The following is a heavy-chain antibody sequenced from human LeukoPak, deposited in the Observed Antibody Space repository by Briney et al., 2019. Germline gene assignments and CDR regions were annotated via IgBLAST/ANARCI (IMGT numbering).Heavy chain of an antibody. CDR3: ARGGWNKFDY. CDR2: INHSGST. Sequence: SETLSLTCAVYGGSFSGYYWSWIRQPPGKGLEWIGEINHSGSTNYNPSLKSRVTISVDTSKNQFSLKLSSVTAVDTAVYYCARGGWNKFDYWGQGTLVTVSS. CDR1: GGSFSGYY. V-gene: IGHV4-34*01. J-gene: IGHJ4*02. D-gene: IGHD1-1*01.